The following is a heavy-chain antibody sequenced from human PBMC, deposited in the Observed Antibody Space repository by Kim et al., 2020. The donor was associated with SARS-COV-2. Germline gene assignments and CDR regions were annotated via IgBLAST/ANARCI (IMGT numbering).Heavy chain of an antibody. D-gene: IGHD2-21*01. V-gene: IGHV1-46*01. CDR3: ARGLWWHAWNGMDV. Sequence: AQKFQGRVTMTRDTSTSTVYMELSSLRSEDTAVYYCARGLWWHAWNGMDVWGQGTTVTVSS. J-gene: IGHJ6*02.